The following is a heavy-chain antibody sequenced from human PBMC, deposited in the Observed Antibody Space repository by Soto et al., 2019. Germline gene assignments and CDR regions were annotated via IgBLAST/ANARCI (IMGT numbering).Heavy chain of an antibody. Sequence: QITWKESGPTLVKPTQPLTLTCTFSGFSLSTTAEGVGWIRQPPGKALEWLALIYWDDDERYSPSLKSRLTITKDTSKNQVVLTMTNVDPVDTATYYCAHGSCSSADCYPNPYLDYWGQGILVTVSS. D-gene: IGHD2-2*01. CDR1: GFSLSTTAEG. V-gene: IGHV2-5*02. J-gene: IGHJ4*02. CDR2: IYWDDDE. CDR3: AHGSCSSADCYPNPYLDY.